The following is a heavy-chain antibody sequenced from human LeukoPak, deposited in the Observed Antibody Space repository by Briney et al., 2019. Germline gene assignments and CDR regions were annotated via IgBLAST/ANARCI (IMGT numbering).Heavy chain of an antibody. CDR3: AGETGLRTFDY. V-gene: IGHV3-33*01. Sequence: ESGGSLRLSCAASGFTFSSYGMHWVRQAPGKGLEWVAVIWNDGSNTYYADSVKGRFTISRDNSKNTLYLQLNSLRAEDTAVYYCAGETGLRTFDYWGQGTLVIVSS. J-gene: IGHJ4*02. CDR1: GFTFSSYG. CDR2: IWNDGSNT. D-gene: IGHD3-10*01.